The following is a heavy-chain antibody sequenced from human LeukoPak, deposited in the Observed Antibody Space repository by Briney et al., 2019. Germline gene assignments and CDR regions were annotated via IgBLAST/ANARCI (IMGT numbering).Heavy chain of an antibody. D-gene: IGHD2-2*01. V-gene: IGHV4-34*01. CDR2: INHSGST. CDR3: ARVGDIVVVPAYNWFDP. Sequence: PSETLSLTCAVYGGSFSGYYWSWIRQPPGKGLEWIGEINHSGSTVYNPSLKSRVTISVDTSKNQFSLKLSSVTAADTAVYYCARVGDIVVVPAYNWFDPWGQGTLVTVSS. CDR1: GGSFSGYY. J-gene: IGHJ5*02.